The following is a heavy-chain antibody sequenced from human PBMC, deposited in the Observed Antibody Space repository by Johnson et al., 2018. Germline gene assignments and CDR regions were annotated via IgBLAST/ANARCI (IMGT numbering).Heavy chain of an antibody. CDR3: ARDPSFGCGGDCFGYAFDI. D-gene: IGHD2-21*02. V-gene: IGHV3-7*01. J-gene: IGHJ3*02. CDR2: IRQDGSET. CDR1: GFTFSNYW. Sequence: EVQLVESGGGLVQPGGSLRLSCAASGFTFSNYWMSWVRQAPGKGLEWVANIRQDGSETHYADSVKGRFTISRDNSKNTLYLQMNSLRAEDTSGYYCARDPSFGCGGDCFGYAFDIWGQGTMVTVSS.